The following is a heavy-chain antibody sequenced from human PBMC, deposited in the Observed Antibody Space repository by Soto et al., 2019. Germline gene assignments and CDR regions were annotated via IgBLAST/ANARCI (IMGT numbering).Heavy chain of an antibody. CDR1: GGTFSSYA. D-gene: IGHD3-3*01. J-gene: IGHJ3*02. Sequence: GASVKVSCKASGGTFSSYAISWVRQAPGQGLEWMGGIIPIFGTANYAQKFQGRVTITADESTSTAYMELSSLRSEDTAVYYCARDGLRFLEWYSRAFDIWGQGTMVTVSS. V-gene: IGHV1-69*13. CDR2: IIPIFGTA. CDR3: ARDGLRFLEWYSRAFDI.